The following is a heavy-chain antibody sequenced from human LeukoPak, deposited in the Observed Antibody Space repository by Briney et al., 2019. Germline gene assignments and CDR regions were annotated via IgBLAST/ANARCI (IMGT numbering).Heavy chain of an antibody. D-gene: IGHD6-25*01. V-gene: IGHV4-39*07. CDR2: IYCSGST. CDR3: ARELIEATAYNYFDP. Sequence: SETLSLTCTVSGGSFSSSSYYWGWIRQPPGKGLEWIGIIYCSGSTYYNPSLKSRVTLSVDTSKNQFSLKLSSVTAADTAVYYCARELIEATAYNYFDPWGQGTLVTVSS. CDR1: GGSFSSSSYY. J-gene: IGHJ5*02.